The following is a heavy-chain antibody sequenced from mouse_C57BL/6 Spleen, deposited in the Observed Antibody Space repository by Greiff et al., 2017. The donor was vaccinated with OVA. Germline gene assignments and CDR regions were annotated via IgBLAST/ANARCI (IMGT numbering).Heavy chain of an antibody. D-gene: IGHD2-12*01. CDR3: ARYYTGYAMDY. CDR1: GYTFTSYW. Sequence: QVQLQQPGAELVKPGASVKLSCKASGYTFTSYWMHWVKQRPGQGLEWIGMIHPNSGSTNYNQKFKGKSTLTVGKSSSTAYMQLSSLTSEDSAVYYCARYYTGYAMDYWGQGTSVTVSS. CDR2: IHPNSGST. V-gene: IGHV1-64*01. J-gene: IGHJ4*01.